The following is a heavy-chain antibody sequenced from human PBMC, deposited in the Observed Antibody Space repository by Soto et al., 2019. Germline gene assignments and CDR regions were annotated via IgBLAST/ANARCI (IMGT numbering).Heavy chain of an antibody. Sequence: QPGGSLRLSCAASGFTFYNTAMHWVRQAPGKGLEWVSGISWNTDTIGYADSVKGRFTISRDNAKNSLYLQMNSLRAEDTALYYCVKDLSSESSILDYWGQGTLVTVSS. J-gene: IGHJ4*02. CDR3: VKDLSSESSILDY. CDR1: GFTFYNTA. CDR2: ISWNTDTI. D-gene: IGHD6-6*01. V-gene: IGHV3-9*01.